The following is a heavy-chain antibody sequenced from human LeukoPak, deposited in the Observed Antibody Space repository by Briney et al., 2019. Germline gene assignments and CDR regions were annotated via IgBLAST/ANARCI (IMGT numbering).Heavy chain of an antibody. CDR2: ISNDGGGT. J-gene: IGHJ5*02. CDR1: GFIFNNYG. D-gene: IGHD3-22*01. Sequence: GFLRLSCAASGFIFNNYGLIWVRQAPGKGLQWVSAISNDGGGTTYADFVKGRFTISRDNSKNTLFLQMSSLRAEDTALYYCAKGGSGYFADLWGQGTLVTVSS. CDR3: AKGGSGYFADL. V-gene: IGHV3-23*01.